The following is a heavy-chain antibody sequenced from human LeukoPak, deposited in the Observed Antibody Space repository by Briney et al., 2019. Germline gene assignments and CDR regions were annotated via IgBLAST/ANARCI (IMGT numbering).Heavy chain of an antibody. V-gene: IGHV4-39*01. CDR2: IYYSGST. D-gene: IGHD6-13*01. CDR3: AGLPMGYFYFDY. CDR1: GGSISSSSYY. J-gene: IGHJ4*02. Sequence: PSETLSLTCTVSGGSISSSSYYWGWIRQPPGKGLEWIGSIYYSGSTYYNPSLKSRVTISVDTSKNQFSLKLSSVTAADTAVYSCAGLPMGYFYFDYWGQGTLVTVSS.